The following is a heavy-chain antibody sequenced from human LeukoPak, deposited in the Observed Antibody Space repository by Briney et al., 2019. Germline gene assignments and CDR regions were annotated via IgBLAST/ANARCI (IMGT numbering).Heavy chain of an antibody. J-gene: IGHJ5*02. Sequence: GGSLRLSCAASGFTFSSYSMNWVRQAPGKGLEWVSYISSSSDTTHYADSVKGRFTISRDNSKNTLYLQMNSLRVEDTAVYYCAKDFAELTGGDYLNWFDPWGQGTLVTVSS. CDR2: ISSSSDTT. CDR3: AKDFAELTGGDYLNWFDP. D-gene: IGHD4-17*01. CDR1: GFTFSSYS. V-gene: IGHV3-48*01.